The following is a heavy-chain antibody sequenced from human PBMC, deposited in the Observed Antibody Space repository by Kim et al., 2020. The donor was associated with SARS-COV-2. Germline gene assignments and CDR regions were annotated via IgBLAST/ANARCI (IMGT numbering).Heavy chain of an antibody. V-gene: IGHV3-33*01. J-gene: IGHJ5*02. Sequence: GGSLRLSCAASGFTFSSYGMHWVRQAPGKGLEWVAVIWYDGSNKYYADPVKRRFTISRDNSKNTLYLQMNSLRAEDTAVYYCAIGAGQFDPWGQGTRVTVSS. CDR2: IWYDGSNK. CDR1: GFTFSSYG. CDR3: AIGAGQFDP.